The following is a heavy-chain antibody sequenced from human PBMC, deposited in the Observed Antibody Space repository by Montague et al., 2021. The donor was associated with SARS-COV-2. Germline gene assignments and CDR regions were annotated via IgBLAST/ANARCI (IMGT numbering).Heavy chain of an antibody. D-gene: IGHD5-18*01. J-gene: IGHJ3*02. CDR3: ARTTDCGYSYGQCTDAFDI. CDR1: GFSLSTSGVG. Sequence: PALVKPTQTLTLTCTFSGFSLSTSGVGVGWIRQPPGKALEWLALIYWNDDKRYSPSLKSRLTITKDTSKNQVVLTMTNMDPVDTATYYCARTTDCGYSYGQCTDAFDIWGQGTMVTVSS. CDR2: IYWNDDK. V-gene: IGHV2-5*01.